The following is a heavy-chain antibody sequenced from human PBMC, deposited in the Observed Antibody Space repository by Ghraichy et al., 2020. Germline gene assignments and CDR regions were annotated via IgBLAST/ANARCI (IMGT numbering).Heavy chain of an antibody. V-gene: IGHV1-18*04. Sequence: KVSCKASGYTFTSYGISWVRQAPGQGLEWMGWTSAYNDDTNYAQKFRGRVTMTTDTSTNTAYMEVRSLRSDDTAVYYCARDWDGRDDCFDPWGQGTLVTVSS. CDR3: ARDWDGRDDCFDP. CDR2: TSAYNDDT. D-gene: IGHD1-26*01. J-gene: IGHJ5*02. CDR1: GYTFTSYG.